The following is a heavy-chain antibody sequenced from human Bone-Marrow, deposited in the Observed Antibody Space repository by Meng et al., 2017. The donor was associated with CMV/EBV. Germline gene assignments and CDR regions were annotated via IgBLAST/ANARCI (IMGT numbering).Heavy chain of an antibody. CDR2: ISYDGNNI. D-gene: IGHD1-1*01. CDR3: ARDLRGTAATGTYFDY. Sequence: GESLKISCAASGFTFSYYALHWVRQAPGKGLEWVAVISYDGNNIYYTESVRGRFTISRDNAKNALYLQMNSLRAEDSAVYYCARDLRGTAATGTYFDYWGQGTLVTVSS. CDR1: GFTFSYYA. J-gene: IGHJ4*02. V-gene: IGHV3-30-3*01.